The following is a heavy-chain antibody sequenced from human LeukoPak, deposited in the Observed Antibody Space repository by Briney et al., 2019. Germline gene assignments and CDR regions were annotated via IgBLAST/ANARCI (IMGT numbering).Heavy chain of an antibody. Sequence: PGRSLRLSCVASGITFDDYAMHWVRQAPGKGLEWVSGISWNSDGIGYADSVKGRFTISRDNAKNSLYLQMNSLRAEDTAVYYCAREGDDYGGKDAFDIWGQGTMVTVSS. J-gene: IGHJ3*02. V-gene: IGHV3-9*01. CDR2: ISWNSDGI. CDR3: AREGDDYGGKDAFDI. CDR1: GITFDDYA. D-gene: IGHD4-23*01.